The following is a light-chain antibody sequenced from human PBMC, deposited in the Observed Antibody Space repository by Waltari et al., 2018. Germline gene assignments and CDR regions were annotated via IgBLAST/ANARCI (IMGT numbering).Light chain of an antibody. CDR1: QSVSSNY. V-gene: IGKV3-20*01. CDR2: GAS. CDR3: HQYGSSFRT. Sequence: ENVLTQSPGTLSLSPGERATLSCRASQSVSSNYLACYQQRPGQAPRLLIYGASRRATGIPDRFSGSGSGTDFTLTISRLEPEDFAVYYCHQYGSSFRTFGQGTKVEIK. J-gene: IGKJ1*01.